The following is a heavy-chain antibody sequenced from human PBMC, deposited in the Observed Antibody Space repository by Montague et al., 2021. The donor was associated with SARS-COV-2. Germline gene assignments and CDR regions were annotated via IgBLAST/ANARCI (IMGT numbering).Heavy chain of an antibody. CDR1: GFTVNSNY. D-gene: IGHD1-26*01. CDR2: IYSGGDT. Sequence: SLRLSCAASGFTVNSNYMSWVRQAPGKGLEWVALIYSGGDTTYAVSVRDRFTTSRDSSKNTLYLQMNSLRVEDTAVFYCARGGVGATWAFDIWGQGTMVTVSS. CDR3: ARGGVGATWAFDI. J-gene: IGHJ3*02. V-gene: IGHV3-53*01.